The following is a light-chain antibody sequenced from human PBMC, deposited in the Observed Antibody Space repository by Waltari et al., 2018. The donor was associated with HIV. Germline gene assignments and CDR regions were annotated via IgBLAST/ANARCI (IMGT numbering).Light chain of an antibody. CDR2: AAS. CDR3: QQSYSYPPT. Sequence: DIQMTQSPPSLSTFVGDRVTVTCRTSQNINNYLNWYQQKPGKAPKLLIYAASILQTGVPSRFSGRGSGTHFTLSITSLQPEDFATYSCQQSYSYPPTFGQGTKVEI. J-gene: IGKJ1*01. V-gene: IGKV1-39*01. CDR1: QNINNY.